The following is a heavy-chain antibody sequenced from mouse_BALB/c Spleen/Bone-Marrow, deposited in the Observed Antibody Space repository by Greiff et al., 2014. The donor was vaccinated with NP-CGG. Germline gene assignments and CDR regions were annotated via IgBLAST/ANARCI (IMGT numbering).Heavy chain of an antibody. Sequence: VQLVESGPGLVAPSQSLSITCTISGFSLASYGVHWVRQPPGKGLEWLGVMWVGGSTNYNSALMSKLSISKDNSESQVFLKMNSLQTHDTAMYYCARGSYFYSMDYWGQGTSVTVSS. V-gene: IGHV2-9*02. CDR1: GFSLASYG. CDR3: ARGSYFYSMDY. CDR2: MWVGGST. J-gene: IGHJ4*01.